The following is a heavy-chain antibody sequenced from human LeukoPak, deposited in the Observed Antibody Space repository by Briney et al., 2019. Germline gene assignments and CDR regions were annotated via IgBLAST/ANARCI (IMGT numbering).Heavy chain of an antibody. V-gene: IGHV3-9*01. CDR3: ARSGRYYSSTSCHTGYSYGFDAFDI. CDR2: ISWNSGSI. D-gene: IGHD2-2*02. Sequence: PGRSLRLSCAASGFTFDDYAMHWVRQAPGKGLEWVSGISWNSGSIGYADSVKGRFTISRDNAKNSLYLQMNSLRAEDTALYYCARSGRYYSSTSCHTGYSYGFDAFDIWGQGTMVTVSS. J-gene: IGHJ3*02. CDR1: GFTFDDYA.